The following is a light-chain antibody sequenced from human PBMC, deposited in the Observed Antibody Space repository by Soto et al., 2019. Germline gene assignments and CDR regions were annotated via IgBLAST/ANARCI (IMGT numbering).Light chain of an antibody. CDR2: DVS. CDR1: QSVTSS. V-gene: IGKV3-11*01. CDR3: QQYNNWPRT. Sequence: EIVLTQSPATLSLSPGDRATLSCRASQSVTSSLAWFQQKPGQAPRLLIYDVSRRATAIPARFSGSGSGTDFTLTISRLEPEDFAVYYCQQYNNWPRTFGQGTKVDIK. J-gene: IGKJ1*01.